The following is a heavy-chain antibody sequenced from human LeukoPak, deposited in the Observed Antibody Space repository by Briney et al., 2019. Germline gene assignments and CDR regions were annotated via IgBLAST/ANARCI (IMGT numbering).Heavy chain of an antibody. V-gene: IGHV1-58*01. CDR2: IVVGSGNT. Sequence: GASVKVSCKASGFTFTSSAVQWVRQARGQRLEWIGWIVVGSGNTNYAQKFHERVTITRDMSTSTAYMELSSLRSEDTAVYYCAAETTVVTPEGFDYWGQGTLVTVSS. CDR1: GFTFTSSA. J-gene: IGHJ4*02. CDR3: AAETTVVTPEGFDY. D-gene: IGHD4-23*01.